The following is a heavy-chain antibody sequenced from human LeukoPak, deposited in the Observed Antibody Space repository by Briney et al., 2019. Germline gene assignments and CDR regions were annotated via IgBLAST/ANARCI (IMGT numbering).Heavy chain of an antibody. CDR3: ARETEVPGGRSWDF. V-gene: IGHV4-4*07. Sequence: SETLSLTCTVPGGSICSYYWTWIPQPAGKGLECIGRIHASGSTNHNPSLKSRVTMSVDTSNNQFSLKLSSVTSADTAIYYCARETEVPGGRSWDFWGQGTLVTVSS. CDR2: IHASGST. J-gene: IGHJ4*02. CDR1: GGSICSYY. D-gene: IGHD6-19*01.